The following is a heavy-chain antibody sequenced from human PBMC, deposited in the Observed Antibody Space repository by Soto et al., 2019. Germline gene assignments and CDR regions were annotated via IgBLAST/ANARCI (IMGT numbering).Heavy chain of an antibody. J-gene: IGHJ5*02. V-gene: IGHV4-59*01. D-gene: IGHD3-16*02. CDR1: GGSIDDYY. Sequence: SETLSLTCTVFGGSIDDYYWSWIRQSPGKGLEWIGHISDRGTTDYNPSLKSRVTISVDRSKKQFSLKVTSVTAADTAVYYCARDRWTARANWFDPWGQGTLVTVSS. CDR2: ISDRGTT. CDR3: ARDRWTARANWFDP.